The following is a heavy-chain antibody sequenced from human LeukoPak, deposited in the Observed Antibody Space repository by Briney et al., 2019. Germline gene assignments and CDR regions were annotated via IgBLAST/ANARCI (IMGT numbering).Heavy chain of an antibody. Sequence: GGSLRLSCAASGLTFSSYAMHWVRQAPGKGLEWVAVISYDGSNKDYADSVKGRFTISRDNSKNTLYLQMNSPRAEDTAVYYCAKRHSSGWYYFDYWGQGTLVTVSS. CDR2: ISYDGSNK. CDR3: AKRHSSGWYYFDY. D-gene: IGHD6-19*01. J-gene: IGHJ4*02. CDR1: GLTFSSYA. V-gene: IGHV3-30*18.